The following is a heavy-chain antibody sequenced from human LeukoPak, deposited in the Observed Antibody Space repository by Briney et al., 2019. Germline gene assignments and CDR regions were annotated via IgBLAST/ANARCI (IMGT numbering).Heavy chain of an antibody. CDR3: AASKTFDFWNSYFDY. Sequence: GASVKVSCKASGYTFTSYGISWVRQAPGQGLEWMGWISAYNGNTNYAQKLQGRVTMTTDTSTSTAYMEVRSLRSDDTAVYYCAASKTFDFWNSYFDYWGQGTLVTVSS. CDR2: ISAYNGNT. CDR1: GYTFTSYG. V-gene: IGHV1-18*01. D-gene: IGHD3-3*01. J-gene: IGHJ4*02.